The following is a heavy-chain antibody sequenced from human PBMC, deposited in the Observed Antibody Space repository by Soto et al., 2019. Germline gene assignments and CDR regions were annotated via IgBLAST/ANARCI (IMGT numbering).Heavy chain of an antibody. CDR2: IYYSGNA. V-gene: IGHV4-39*01. D-gene: IGHD3-22*01. CDR1: GDSITSSSYF. CDR3: ARRLYYYDSSDQPLGWFDP. J-gene: IGHJ5*02. Sequence: QLQLRESGPGLVKPSETLSLTCTVSGDSITSSSYFWGWIRQPPGKGLEWIGSIYYSGNAYYNPSLKSRVTISVDTSKNQCSLKLNSVTAADTAVYYCARRLYYYDSSDQPLGWFDPWGQGTLVTVSS.